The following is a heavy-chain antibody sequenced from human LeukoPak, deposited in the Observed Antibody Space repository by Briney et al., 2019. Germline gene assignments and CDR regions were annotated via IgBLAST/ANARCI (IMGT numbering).Heavy chain of an antibody. J-gene: IGHJ3*02. CDR1: GYSFTSYW. D-gene: IGHD3-22*01. V-gene: IGHV5-51*01. Sequence: GESLKISCKGSGYSFTSYWIGRVRQMPGKGLEWMGIIYPGDSDTRYSPSFQGQVTISADKSISTAYLQWSSLKAPDTAMYYCARRRKSRYYYDSSGYPDAFDIWGQGTMVTVSS. CDR3: ARRRKSRYYYDSSGYPDAFDI. CDR2: IYPGDSDT.